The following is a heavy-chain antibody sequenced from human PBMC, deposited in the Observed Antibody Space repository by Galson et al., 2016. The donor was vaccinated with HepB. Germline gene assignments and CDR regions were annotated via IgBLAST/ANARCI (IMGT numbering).Heavy chain of an antibody. CDR1: GYNFSSDW. CDR2: IYPGDSYT. CDR3: ARRQVMVGSRDWFGP. Sequence: QSGAEVKKPGESLKISCKASGYNFSSDWIGWVRQMSGKGLEWVGIIYPGDSYTTYSPSFQGQVTISADKSISTAYLQWRSLKASDTAMYYGARRQVMVGSRDWFGPWGQGTLVTVSS. D-gene: IGHD1-26*01. V-gene: IGHV5-51*01. J-gene: IGHJ5*02.